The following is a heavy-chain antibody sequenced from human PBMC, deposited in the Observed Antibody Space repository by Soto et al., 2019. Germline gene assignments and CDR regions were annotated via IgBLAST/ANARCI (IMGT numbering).Heavy chain of an antibody. D-gene: IGHD3-10*01. CDR2: IIPVFETT. J-gene: IGHJ6*02. Sequence: QVHVVQSGAEMKSLGSSVKVSCQASGGTYSSYAFNWVRQAPGQGLEWMGGIIPVFETTNLAQKFQGRVTLTADESTSTANMELSSLTSDDTAIYYCAVAAVREILTEQSSGMAVWGQGTTVTVSS. CDR1: GGTYSSYA. V-gene: IGHV1-69*01. CDR3: AVAAVREILTEQSSGMAV.